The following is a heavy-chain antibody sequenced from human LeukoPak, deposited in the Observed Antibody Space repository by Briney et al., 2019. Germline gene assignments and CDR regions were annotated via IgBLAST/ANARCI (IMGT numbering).Heavy chain of an antibody. J-gene: IGHJ4*02. V-gene: IGHV3-33*01. CDR2: IWNDGSNK. Sequence: AGGSLRLSCAASGFTFSTYGMHWVRQAPGKGLEWVALIWNDGSNKYYAESVKGRFTISRDIPKSTLYLQMNSLRAEDTAMYYCARDRGYSYGHPFDYWGQGTLVTVSS. CDR1: GFTFSTYG. CDR3: ARDRGYSYGHPFDY. D-gene: IGHD5-18*01.